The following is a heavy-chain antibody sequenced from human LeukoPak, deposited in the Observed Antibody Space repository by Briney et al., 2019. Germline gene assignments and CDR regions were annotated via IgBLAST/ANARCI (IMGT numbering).Heavy chain of an antibody. CDR3: VKGLSCRITACYGYMGV. Sequence: PGRLLSLSCVASGFTFSSNDMHWVRQSPGKGLEWVATICHDGSIEKYADSVKGRFTISRDNSKDTLYLQMNSLRAEDTAVFYCVKGLSCRITACYGYMGVWGTVITVIFSS. CDR2: ICHDGSIE. V-gene: IGHV3-33*06. J-gene: IGHJ6*03. D-gene: IGHD2-2*01. CDR1: GFTFSSND.